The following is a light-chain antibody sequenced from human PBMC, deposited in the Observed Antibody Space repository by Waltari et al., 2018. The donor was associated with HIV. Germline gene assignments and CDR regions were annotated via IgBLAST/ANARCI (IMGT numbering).Light chain of an antibody. J-gene: IGLJ1*01. CDR1: SRDVGGYTY. CDR3: SSYTSSSPYA. CDR2: DVS. Sequence: QSALTQPASVSGSPGQSIPIPCTGTSRDVGGYTYVPWYQQHPGKAPKLMIYDVSNRPSGVSNRFSGSKSGNTASLTISGLQAEDEADYYCSSYTSSSPYAFGTGTKVTVL. V-gene: IGLV2-14*03.